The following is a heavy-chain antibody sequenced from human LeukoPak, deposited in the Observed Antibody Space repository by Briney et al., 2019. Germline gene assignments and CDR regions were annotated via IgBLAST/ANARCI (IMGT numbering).Heavy chain of an antibody. D-gene: IGHD3-16*02. Sequence: ASVKVSCKASGYTFTSYGISWVRQAPGQGLEWMGWISAYNGNTNYAQKLQGRVTMTTDTSTSTAYMELRSLRSDDTAVYYCAREEHYDYVWGSYRYIYSDYWGQGTLVTVSS. CDR3: AREEHYDYVWGSYRYIYSDY. CDR1: GYTFTSYG. J-gene: IGHJ4*02. CDR2: ISAYNGNT. V-gene: IGHV1-18*01.